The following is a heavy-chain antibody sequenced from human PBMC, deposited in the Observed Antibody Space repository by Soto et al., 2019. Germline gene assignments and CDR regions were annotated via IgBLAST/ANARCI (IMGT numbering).Heavy chain of an antibody. CDR1: GFTFSSYW. CDR2: INNDGSST. J-gene: IGHJ5*02. CDR3: AREPCRGLDT. Sequence: PGGSLRLSCAASGFTFSSYWMHWVRQAPGKGLVWVSPINNDGSSTSYADSGKGRFTISRDNAKNTLYLKMNSLRAEDTAVYYGAREPCRGLDTWGQGPLVTVSS. V-gene: IGHV3-74*01. D-gene: IGHD2-15*01.